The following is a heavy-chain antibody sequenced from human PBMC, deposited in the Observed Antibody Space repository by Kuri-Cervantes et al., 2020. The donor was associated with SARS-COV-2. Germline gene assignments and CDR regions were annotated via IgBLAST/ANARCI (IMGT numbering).Heavy chain of an antibody. V-gene: IGHV3-7*03. CDR2: INQDGSDK. CDR3: AREFYSGYDPYFDY. J-gene: IGHJ4*02. CDR1: GFTFSTSW. D-gene: IGHD5-12*01. Sequence: ETLSLTCAASGFTFSTSWMTWVRQAPGKGLEWVANINQDGSDKYYVDSVKGRFTISRDNAKNLLYLQMNILRAEDTAVYYCAREFYSGYDPYFDYWGQGTLVTVSS.